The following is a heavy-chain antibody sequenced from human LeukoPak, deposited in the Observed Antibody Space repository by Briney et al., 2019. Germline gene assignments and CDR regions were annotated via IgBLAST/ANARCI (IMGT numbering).Heavy chain of an antibody. Sequence: GGSLRLSCAASGFTFSSYAMHWVRQAPGKGLEWVAVISYDGSNKYYADSVKGRFTISRDNSKNTLYLQMNSLRAEDTAVYYCAREAPVNYYDSSCIRGAFDIWGQGTLVTVSS. V-gene: IGHV3-30-3*01. D-gene: IGHD3-22*01. CDR2: ISYDGSNK. J-gene: IGHJ4*02. CDR3: AREAPVNYYDSSCIRGAFDI. CDR1: GFTFSSYA.